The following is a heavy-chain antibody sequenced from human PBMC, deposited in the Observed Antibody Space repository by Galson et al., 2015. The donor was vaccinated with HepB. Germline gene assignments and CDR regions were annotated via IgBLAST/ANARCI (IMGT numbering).Heavy chain of an antibody. CDR3: ATLYGSGKHNYYYYGMDV. CDR1: GFTFSSYG. Sequence: SLRLSCAASGFTFSSYGMHWVRQAPGKGLEWVAVIWYDGSNKYYADSVKGRFTISRDNSKNTLYLQMNSLRAEDTAVYYCATLYGSGKHNYYYYGMDVWGQGTTVTVSS. D-gene: IGHD3-10*01. J-gene: IGHJ6*02. V-gene: IGHV3-33*01. CDR2: IWYDGSNK.